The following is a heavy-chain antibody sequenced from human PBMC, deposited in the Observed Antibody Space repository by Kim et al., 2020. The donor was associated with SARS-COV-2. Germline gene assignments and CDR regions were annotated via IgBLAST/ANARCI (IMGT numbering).Heavy chain of an antibody. CDR3: ARRSYIIGGPCACDY. J-gene: IGHJ4*01. D-gene: IGHD2-15*01. CDR2: IFYTGSS. CDR1: GGSLSSSSYY. V-gene: IGHV4-39*01. Sequence: SETLSLTCTASGGSLSSSSYYWGWVRQPPGMGLEWTGSIFYTGSSYYNPLLNSRVTISVDTSKNQFSLKLSSVTAADTAVYFCARRSYIIGGPCACDYWG.